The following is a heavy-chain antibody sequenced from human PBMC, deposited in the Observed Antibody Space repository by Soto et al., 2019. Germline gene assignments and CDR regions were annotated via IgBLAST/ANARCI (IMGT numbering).Heavy chain of an antibody. CDR3: AKSKGGWDPDF. V-gene: IGHV1-3*01. Sequence: QVQIVQTGAEVKKPGASVKVSCKASGYTLSSSAMHWVRQATGQSLEWMGWINVGTDKTEYSRRLQGRGTITKDTSAIKADMALSGLTSEDTAVYYCAKSKGGWDPDFWGPGTLVTVSS. CDR2: INVGTDKT. J-gene: IGHJ4*02. D-gene: IGHD6-19*01. CDR1: GYTLSSSA.